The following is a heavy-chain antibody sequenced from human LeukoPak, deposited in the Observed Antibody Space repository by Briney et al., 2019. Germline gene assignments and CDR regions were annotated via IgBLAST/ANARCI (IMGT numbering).Heavy chain of an antibody. Sequence: SVKVSCKASGGTFSSYAISWVRQAPGQGLEWMGGIIPIFGTANYAQKFQGRVTITADESTSTAYMELSSLRSEDTAVYYCARGGWTASWNYFNWGQGTLDTVSS. CDR3: ARGGWTASWNYFN. V-gene: IGHV1-69*13. CDR1: GGTFSSYA. D-gene: IGHD1-7*01. J-gene: IGHJ4*02. CDR2: IIPIFGTA.